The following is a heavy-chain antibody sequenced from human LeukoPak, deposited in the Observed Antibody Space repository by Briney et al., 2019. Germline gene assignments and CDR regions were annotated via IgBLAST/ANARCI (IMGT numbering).Heavy chain of an antibody. CDR2: ISSSSSSYI. CDR3: ARALGATYMDV. D-gene: IGHD1-26*01. J-gene: IGHJ6*03. V-gene: IGHV3-21*01. Sequence: PGGSLRLSCAASGFTFSSYSMNWVRQAPGKGLEWVSSISSSSSSYIYYADSVKGRFTISRDNAKNSLYLQMNSLRAEDTAVYYCARALGATYMDVWGKGTTVTVSS. CDR1: GFTFSSYS.